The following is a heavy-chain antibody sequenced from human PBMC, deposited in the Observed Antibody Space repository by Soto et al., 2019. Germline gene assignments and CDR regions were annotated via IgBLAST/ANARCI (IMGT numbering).Heavy chain of an antibody. CDR2: TYYRSKWYN. D-gene: IGHD7-27*01. V-gene: IGHV6-1*01. CDR1: GDSVSSNSAA. Sequence: PSQTLSLTCAISGDSVSSNSAAWNWIRQSPSRGLEWLGRTYYRSKWYNDYAVSVKSRITINPDTSKNQFSLQLNSVTPEDTALYYCARDPGDLEYYYYYYCMDVWGQGTTVTVSS. J-gene: IGHJ6*02. CDR3: ARDPGDLEYYYYYYCMDV.